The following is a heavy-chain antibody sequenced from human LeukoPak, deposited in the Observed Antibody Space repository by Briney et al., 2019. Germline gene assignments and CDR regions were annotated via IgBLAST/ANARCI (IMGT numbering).Heavy chain of an antibody. CDR3: ARDRSPYYYDRSGYSP. V-gene: IGHV3-21*01. J-gene: IGHJ5*02. CDR1: GFTFSSYS. Sequence: GGSLRLSCAASGFTFSSYSMNWVRQAPGKGLEWVSSISSSSSYIYYADSVKGRFTLSRDNAKNSLYLQMNSLRAEDTAGYYCARDRSPYYYDRSGYSPWGQGTLVTVSS. D-gene: IGHD3-22*01. CDR2: ISSSSSYI.